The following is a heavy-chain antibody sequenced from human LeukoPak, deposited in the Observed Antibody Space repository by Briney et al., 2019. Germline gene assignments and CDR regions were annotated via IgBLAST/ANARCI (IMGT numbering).Heavy chain of an antibody. D-gene: IGHD3-3*01. CDR2: ISGSGGST. J-gene: IGHJ4*02. CDR3: AKDLRWSPFGITIFGVVIDY. CDR1: GFTFSSYA. V-gene: IGHV3-23*01. Sequence: AGGSLRLSCAASGFTFSSYAMSWVRQAPGKGLEWVSAISGSGGSTYYADSVKGRFTISRDISKNTLYLQMNSLRAEDTAVYYCAKDLRWSPFGITIFGVVIDYWGQGTLVTVSS.